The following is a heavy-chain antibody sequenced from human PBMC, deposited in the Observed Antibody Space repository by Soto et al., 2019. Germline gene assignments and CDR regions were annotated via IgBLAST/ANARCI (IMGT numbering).Heavy chain of an antibody. CDR3: ATHGYCSGGSCYYFDY. J-gene: IGHJ4*02. V-gene: IGHV4-31*03. D-gene: IGHD2-15*01. CDR2: IYYSGST. Sequence: SETLSLTCTVSGGSISSGGYYWSWIRQHPGKGLEWIGYIYYSGSTYYNPSLKSRVTISVDTSKNQFSLKLSSVTAADTAVYYCATHGYCSGGSCYYFDYWGQRTLVTVSS. CDR1: GGSISSGGYY.